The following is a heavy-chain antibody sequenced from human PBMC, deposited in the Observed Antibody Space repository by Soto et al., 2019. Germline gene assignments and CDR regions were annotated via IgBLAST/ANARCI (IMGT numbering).Heavy chain of an antibody. D-gene: IGHD2-21*02. CDR2: IRSKAYGGTT. V-gene: IGHV3-49*03. J-gene: IGHJ4*02. CDR1: GFTFGDYV. Sequence: GGSLRLSCTASGFTFGDYVMSWFRQAPGKGLEWVGFIRSKAYGGTTEYAASVKGRFTISRDDSKSIAYLQMNSLKTEDTAVYYCTRDSGCGGDCYENYFDYWGQGTLVTVSS. CDR3: TRDSGCGGDCYENYFDY.